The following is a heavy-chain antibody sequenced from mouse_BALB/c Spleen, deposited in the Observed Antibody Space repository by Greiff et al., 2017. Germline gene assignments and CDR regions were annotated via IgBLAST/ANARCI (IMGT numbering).Heavy chain of an antibody. CDR3: ARGGGNYDWFAY. CDR2: ISYSGST. D-gene: IGHD2-1*01. Sequence: DVQLQESGPGLVKPSQSLSLTCTVTGYSITSDYAWNWIRQFPGNKLEWMGYISYSGSTSYNPSLKSRISITRDTSKNQFFLQLNSVTTEDTATYYCARGGGNYDWFAYWGQGTLVTVSA. CDR1: GYSITSDYA. J-gene: IGHJ3*01. V-gene: IGHV3-2*02.